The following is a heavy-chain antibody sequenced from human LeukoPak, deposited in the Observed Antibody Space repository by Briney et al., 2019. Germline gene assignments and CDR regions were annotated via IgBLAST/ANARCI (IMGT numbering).Heavy chain of an antibody. CDR1: GFTFSSYG. Sequence: GWSLRLSCAASGFTFSSYGMQWVRQAPGKGLEGVAVISYDGSNKYYADSVKGRFTISRDNSKNTLYLQLNSLRAEDTAVYYCAKETPEDYGDPAFGYWGQGTLVTVSS. J-gene: IGHJ4*02. CDR3: AKETPEDYGDPAFGY. CDR2: ISYDGSNK. D-gene: IGHD4-17*01. V-gene: IGHV3-30*18.